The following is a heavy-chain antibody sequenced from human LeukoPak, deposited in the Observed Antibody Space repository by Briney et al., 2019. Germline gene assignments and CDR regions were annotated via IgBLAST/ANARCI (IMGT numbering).Heavy chain of an antibody. D-gene: IGHD1-26*01. CDR3: ARRSDRVGAPFDY. J-gene: IGHJ4*02. CDR1: GYIFTSYW. CDR2: IHPGNSDT. V-gene: IGHV5-51*01. Sequence: GESLKISCEGSGYIFTSYWIGWVRQMPGKGVECMGIIHPGNSDTRYSPSFQGQVTISVDRSTNTAYVQWTSLKASDTAMYYCARRSDRVGAPFDYWGRGTLVTVSS.